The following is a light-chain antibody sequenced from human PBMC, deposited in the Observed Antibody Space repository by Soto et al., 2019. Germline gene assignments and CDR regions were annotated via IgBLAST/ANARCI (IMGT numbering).Light chain of an antibody. J-gene: IGLJ2*01. CDR3: SSYTSSSTRLV. Sequence: QSALTQPASVSWSPGQSITISCTGTSSDVGGYNYVSWYQHHPDKAPKLMIYDVNNRPSGVSNRFSGSKSGNTASLTISGLQAEDEAAYYCSSYTSSSTRLVFGGGTKLTVL. CDR2: DVN. CDR1: SSDVGGYNY. V-gene: IGLV2-14*03.